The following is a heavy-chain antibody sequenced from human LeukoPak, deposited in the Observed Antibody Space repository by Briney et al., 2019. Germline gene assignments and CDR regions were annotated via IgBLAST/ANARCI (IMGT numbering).Heavy chain of an antibody. CDR2: ISGGGGST. D-gene: IGHD1-26*01. J-gene: IGHJ4*02. V-gene: IGHV3-23*01. CDR3: AKGGKWDVTPFDY. CDR1: GFTFTSYS. Sequence: GGSLRLSCAASGFTFTSYSMNWVRQAPGKGLEWVSTISGGGGSTYYADSVKGRFTISRDNSKNTLYQQVNSLRAEDTAVYYCAKGGKWDVTPFDYWGQGTLVTVSS.